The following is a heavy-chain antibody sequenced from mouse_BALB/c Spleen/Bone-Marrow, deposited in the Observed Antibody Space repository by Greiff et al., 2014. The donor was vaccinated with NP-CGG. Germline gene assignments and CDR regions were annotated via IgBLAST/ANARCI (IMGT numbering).Heavy chain of an antibody. CDR2: ISTYSGNT. D-gene: IGHD2-1*01. V-gene: IGHV1-67*01. CDR3: ASPIYYGNYEGFAY. J-gene: IGHJ3*01. CDR1: GYTFTDYA. Sequence: QVQLKESGPELVRPGVSVKISCKGSGYTFTDYAMHWVKQSHAKSLEWIGVISTYSGNTNYNQKFKGKATMTVDKSSSTAYMELARLTSADSAIYYCASPIYYGNYEGFAYWGQGTLVTVSA.